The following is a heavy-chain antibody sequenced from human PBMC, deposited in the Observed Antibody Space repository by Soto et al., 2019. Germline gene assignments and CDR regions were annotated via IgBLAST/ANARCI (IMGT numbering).Heavy chain of an antibody. CDR3: ARDSRDFSYYDFWSGYLSWFDP. CDR1: GFTFSSYG. CDR2: IWYDGSNK. D-gene: IGHD3-3*01. V-gene: IGHV3-33*01. J-gene: IGHJ5*02. Sequence: PGGSLRLSCAASGFTFSSYGMHWVRQAPGKGLEWVAVIWYDGSNKYYADSVKGRFTISRDNSKNTLYLQMNSLRAEDTAVYYCARDSRDFSYYDFWSGYLSWFDPWGQGTLVTVSS.